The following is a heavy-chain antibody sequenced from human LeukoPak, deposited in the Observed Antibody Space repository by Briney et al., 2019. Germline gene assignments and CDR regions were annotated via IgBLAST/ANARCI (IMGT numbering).Heavy chain of an antibody. CDR1: GYSISSGYY. D-gene: IGHD2-15*01. Sequence: SETLSLTCTVSGYSISSGYYWGWIRQPPGKGLEWIGSIYHSGSTYYNPSLKSRVTISVDTSKNQFSLKLSSVTAADTAVYYCARVRGLGYCSGGSCYGNWFDPWGQGTLVTVSS. CDR3: ARVRGLGYCSGGSCYGNWFDP. J-gene: IGHJ5*02. V-gene: IGHV4-38-2*02. CDR2: IYHSGST.